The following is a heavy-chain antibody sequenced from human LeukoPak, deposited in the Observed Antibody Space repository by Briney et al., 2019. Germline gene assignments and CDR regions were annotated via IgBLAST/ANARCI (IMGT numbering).Heavy chain of an antibody. CDR1: GYTFTGYH. D-gene: IGHD2-2*01. CDR2: INPNSGDT. J-gene: IGHJ4*02. Sequence: ASVKVSCKASGYTFTGYHMHWVRQAPGQGLEWMGRINPNSGDTNYAQRFQGRVTMTRDTSISTAYMELSRLRSDDTAVYYCARDYCSSTSCLFDYWGQGTLATVSS. V-gene: IGHV1-2*06. CDR3: ARDYCSSTSCLFDY.